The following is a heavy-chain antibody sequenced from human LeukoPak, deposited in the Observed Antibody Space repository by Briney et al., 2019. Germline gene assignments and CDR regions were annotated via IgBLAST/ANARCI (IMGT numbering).Heavy chain of an antibody. CDR3: ARVGYQRPYYYYGMDV. Sequence: GASVKVSCKASGYTFTSYGISWVRQAPGQGLEWMGWISAYNGNTTYAQKLQGRVTMTTDTSTSTAYMELRSLRSDDTAVYYCARVGYQRPYYYYGMDVWGQGTTVTVSS. CDR2: ISAYNGNT. CDR1: GYTFTSYG. V-gene: IGHV1-18*01. J-gene: IGHJ6*02. D-gene: IGHD1-1*01.